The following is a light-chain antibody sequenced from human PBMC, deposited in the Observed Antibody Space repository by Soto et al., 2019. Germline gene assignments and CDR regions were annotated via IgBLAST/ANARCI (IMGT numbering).Light chain of an antibody. CDR1: SSDVGGYNY. CDR2: EVS. V-gene: IGLV2-8*01. J-gene: IGLJ1*01. CDR3: TSYAGSNNV. Sequence: QSALTQPPSASGSPGQSVPISCTGKSSDVGGYNYVSWYQQHPGKAPKLMIYEVSKRPSGVPDRFSGSKSGNTASLTVSGLQAEDDADYYCTSYAGSNNVFGTGTKVTVL.